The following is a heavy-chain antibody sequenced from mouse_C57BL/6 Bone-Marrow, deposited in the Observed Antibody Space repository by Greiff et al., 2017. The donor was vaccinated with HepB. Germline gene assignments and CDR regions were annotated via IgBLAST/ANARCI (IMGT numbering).Heavy chain of an antibody. J-gene: IGHJ4*01. V-gene: IGHV5-2*01. CDR2: INSDGGST. CDR3: ARQNQLLGGYAMDY. Sequence: EVHLVESGGGLVQPGESLKLSCESNEYEFPSHDMSWVRKTPEKRLELVAAINSDGGSTYYPDTMERRFIISRDKTKKTLYLQMSSLRSEDTALYYCARQNQLLGGYAMDYWGQGTSVTVSS. D-gene: IGHD1-1*01. CDR1: EYEFPSHD.